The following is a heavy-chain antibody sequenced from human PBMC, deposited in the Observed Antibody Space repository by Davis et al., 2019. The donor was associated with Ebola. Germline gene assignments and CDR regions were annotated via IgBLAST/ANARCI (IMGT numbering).Heavy chain of an antibody. D-gene: IGHD3-10*01. J-gene: IGHJ3*02. CDR2: INPNSGGT. Sequence: ASVQVSCKASGYTFTGYYMHWVLQAPGQGLEWMGWINPNSGGTNYAQTFQGRVTMTRDTSISTAYMDLSRLRSDDTAVYYCARGPRLTLVRGGGDAFDIWGQGTMVTVSS. CDR3: ARGPRLTLVRGGGDAFDI. V-gene: IGHV1-2*02. CDR1: GYTFTGYY.